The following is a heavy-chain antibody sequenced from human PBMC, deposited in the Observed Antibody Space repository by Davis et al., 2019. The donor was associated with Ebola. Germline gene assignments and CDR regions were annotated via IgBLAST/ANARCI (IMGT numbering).Heavy chain of an antibody. CDR1: GFTFSSYA. Sequence: GESLKISCAASGFTFSSYAMSWVRQAPGKGLEWVSAISGSGGSTYYADSVKGRFTISRDNSKNTLYLQMNSLRAEDTAVYYCAKLRVAATLNAFDIWGQGTMVTVSS. J-gene: IGHJ3*02. CDR2: ISGSGGST. D-gene: IGHD2-15*01. V-gene: IGHV3-23*01. CDR3: AKLRVAATLNAFDI.